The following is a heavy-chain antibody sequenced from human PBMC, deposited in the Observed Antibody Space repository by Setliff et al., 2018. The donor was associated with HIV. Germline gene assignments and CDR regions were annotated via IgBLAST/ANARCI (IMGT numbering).Heavy chain of an antibody. J-gene: IGHJ4*02. CDR2: IDYNEIT. CDR3: ASLFRLSGFWISFLPDY. D-gene: IGHD3-3*01. CDR1: GDSVSRSNYY. Sequence: PSETLSLTCTVSGDSVSRSNYYWAGIRQPPGKGLEWIGSIDYNEITYYNPSLKSRVTLSVDTPKNQFSLYLSSVTASDTAVYYCASLFRLSGFWISFLPDYWGQGILVTVS. V-gene: IGHV4-39*01.